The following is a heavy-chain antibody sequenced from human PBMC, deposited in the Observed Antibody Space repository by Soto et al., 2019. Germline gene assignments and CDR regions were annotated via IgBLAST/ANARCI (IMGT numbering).Heavy chain of an antibody. CDR3: ARYGSGTYYPTTFDY. Sequence: SETLSLTCTVSGGSISSGDYYWSWIRQPPGKGLEWIGYIYYSGSTYYNPSLKSRVTISVDTSKNQFSLKLSSVTAADTAVYYCARYGSGTYYPTTFDYWGQGPLVTVSS. CDR2: IYYSGST. CDR1: GGSISSGDYY. D-gene: IGHD3-10*01. V-gene: IGHV4-30-4*01. J-gene: IGHJ4*02.